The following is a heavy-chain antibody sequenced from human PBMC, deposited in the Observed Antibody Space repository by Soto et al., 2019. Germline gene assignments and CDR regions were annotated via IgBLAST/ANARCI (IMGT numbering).Heavy chain of an antibody. CDR1: GFTFSSYA. J-gene: IGHJ6*02. D-gene: IGHD2-8*02. Sequence: QVQLVESGGGVVQPGRSLRLSCAASGFTFSSYAMHWVRQAPGKGLAWVAVISYDGSNKYYADSVKGRFTISRDNSKNTLDLQINSLGAEDTAVYYCARDFLVTPFYGMDVWGQGTTVTVSS. V-gene: IGHV3-30-3*01. CDR3: ARDFLVTPFYGMDV. CDR2: ISYDGSNK.